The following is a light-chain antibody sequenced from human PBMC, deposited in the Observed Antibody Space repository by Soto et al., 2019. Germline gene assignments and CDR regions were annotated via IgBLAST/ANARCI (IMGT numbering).Light chain of an antibody. V-gene: IGLV2-14*01. J-gene: IGLJ1*01. CDR2: DVS. CDR3: SSYTSSSTPCV. CDR1: SSDVGGYNY. Sequence: QSVLTKPASVSGSPGQSITISCTGTSSDVGGYNYVSWYQQHPGKAPKLMIYDVSSRPSGVSNRFSGAKSGNTASLTISGLQTEDEADYYCSSYTSSSTPCVFGTGTKVTV.